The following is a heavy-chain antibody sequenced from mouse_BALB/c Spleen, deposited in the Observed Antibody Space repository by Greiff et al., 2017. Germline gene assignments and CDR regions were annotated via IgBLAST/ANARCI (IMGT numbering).Heavy chain of an antibody. V-gene: IGHV5-4*02. CDR1: GFTFSDYY. D-gene: IGHD2-10*01. CDR2: ISDGGSYT. Sequence: EVMLVESGGGLVKPGGSLKLSCAASGFTFSDYYMYWVRQTPEKRLEWVATISDGGSYTYYPDSVKGRFTISRDNAKNNLYLQMSSLKSEDTAMYYCARAYYGNYGYYAMDYWGQGTSVTVSS. J-gene: IGHJ4*01. CDR3: ARAYYGNYGYYAMDY.